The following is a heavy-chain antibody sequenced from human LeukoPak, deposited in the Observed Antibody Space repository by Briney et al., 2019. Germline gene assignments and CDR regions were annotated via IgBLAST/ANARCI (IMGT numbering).Heavy chain of an antibody. V-gene: IGHV3-53*01. CDR3: VRDLDGIFY. CDR2: IYSGGRT. CDR1: GSTASRTY. J-gene: IGHJ4*02. D-gene: IGHD3/OR15-3a*01. Sequence: GGSLRLSCAASGSTASRTYMSWVRQAPGKGLEWVSVIYSGGRTYYADSVKDRFTISRDNSKNTLYLQMNSLRAEDTAVYYCVRDLDGIFYWGQGTLVTVSS.